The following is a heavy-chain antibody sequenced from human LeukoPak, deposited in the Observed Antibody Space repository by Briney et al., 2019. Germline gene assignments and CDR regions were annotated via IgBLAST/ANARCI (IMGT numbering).Heavy chain of an antibody. V-gene: IGHV4-34*01. CDR2: INHSGST. D-gene: IGHD3-10*01. J-gene: IGHJ4*02. CDR1: GDSISSYY. CDR3: ARHFRRGVDY. Sequence: PSEALSLTCTVSGDSISSYYWSWIRQPPGKGLEWIGEINHSGSTNYNPSLKSRVTISVDTSKNQFSLKLSSVTAADTAVYYCARHFRRGVDYWGQGTLVTVSS.